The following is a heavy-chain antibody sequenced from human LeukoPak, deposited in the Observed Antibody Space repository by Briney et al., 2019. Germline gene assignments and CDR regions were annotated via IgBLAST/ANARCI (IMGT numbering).Heavy chain of an antibody. CDR3: ARGRFNYDSSGYSSFYH. D-gene: IGHD3-22*01. CDR2: INPNSGGT. V-gene: IGHV1-2*04. J-gene: IGHJ4*02. CDR1: GYTFTGYY. Sequence: ASVKVSCKASGYTFTGYYMHWVRQAPGQGLEWMGWINPNSGGTNYAQKFQGWVTMTRDTSISTAYMELSRLRSDDTAVYYCARGRFNYDSSGYSSFYHWGQGTLVTVSS.